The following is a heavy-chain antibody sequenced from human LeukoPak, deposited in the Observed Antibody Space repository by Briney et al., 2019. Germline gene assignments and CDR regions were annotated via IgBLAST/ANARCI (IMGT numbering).Heavy chain of an antibody. CDR2: ISEDGGST. CDR1: GFTFDDYV. CDR3: AKEIDTLCTNAFDI. V-gene: IGHV3-43*02. D-gene: IGHD2-15*01. Sequence: PGVSLRLSCAASGFTFDDYVMHLVRQAPGKGLELVSLISEDGGSTYYPDFVSGRFTISRDNSKNSLYLQMDSLRTEDTAFYYCAKEIDTLCTNAFDIWGQGTMVTVSS. J-gene: IGHJ3*02.